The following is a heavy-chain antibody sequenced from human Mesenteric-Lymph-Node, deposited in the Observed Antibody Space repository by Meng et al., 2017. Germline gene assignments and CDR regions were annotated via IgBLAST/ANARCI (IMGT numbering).Heavy chain of an antibody. J-gene: IGHJ5*02. Sequence: SETLSLTCTVSGGSISSYYWSWIRQPAGKGLEWIGRIYTSGSTNYNPSLKSRVTMSVDTSKNQFSLKLSSVTAADTAVYYCARDGGYSYGYRAQWFDPWGQGTLVTVSS. CDR3: ARDGGYSYGYRAQWFDP. V-gene: IGHV4-4*07. CDR1: GGSISSYY. D-gene: IGHD5-18*01. CDR2: IYTSGST.